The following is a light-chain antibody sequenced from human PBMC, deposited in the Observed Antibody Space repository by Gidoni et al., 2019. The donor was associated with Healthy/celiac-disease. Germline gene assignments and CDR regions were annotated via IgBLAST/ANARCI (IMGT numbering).Light chain of an antibody. CDR1: QSISSY. CDR2: AAS. Sequence: DIQMTQSPSSLSASVGDRVTITCRASQSISSYLNWYQQKPGKAQKLLIYAASSLQSGVPSRFSGSGSGTDFTLTISSLQPEDFATYYCQQSYSTPSTFGQGTKVEIK. J-gene: IGKJ1*01. V-gene: IGKV1-39*01. CDR3: QQSYSTPST.